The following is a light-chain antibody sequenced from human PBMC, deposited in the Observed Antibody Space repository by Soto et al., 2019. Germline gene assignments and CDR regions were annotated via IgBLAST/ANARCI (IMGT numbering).Light chain of an antibody. CDR2: KAF. V-gene: IGKV2-30*01. CDR3: MQGTHRPPT. J-gene: IGKJ1*01. Sequence: VVMTQSPLSLPVTPGQPASISCRSSQSLVYSDGNAYLTWFQQRPGQSPTRLIYKAFKRDSGAAEIFSGSGSTKYFTILSNREEAEDVGIYYWMQGTHRPPTFGRGTRVEIK. CDR1: QSLVYSDGNAY.